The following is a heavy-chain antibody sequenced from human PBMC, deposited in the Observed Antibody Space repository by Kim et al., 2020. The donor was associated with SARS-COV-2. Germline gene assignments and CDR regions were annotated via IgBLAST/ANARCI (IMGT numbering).Heavy chain of an antibody. CDR1: GYTFTGYY. CDR3: ARDRWLGHYYGMEV. CDR2: INPNSGGT. D-gene: IGHD6-19*01. V-gene: IGHV1-2*04. Sequence: ASVKVSCKASGYTFTGYYMHWVRQAPGQGLEWMGWINPNSGGTNYAQKFQGWVTMTRDTSISTAYMELSRLRSDDTAVYYCARDRWLGHYYGMEVWGQGTTVTVSS. J-gene: IGHJ6*02.